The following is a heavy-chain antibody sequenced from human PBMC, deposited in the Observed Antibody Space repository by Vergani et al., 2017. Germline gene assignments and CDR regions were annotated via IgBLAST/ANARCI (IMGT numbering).Heavy chain of an antibody. CDR2: IYHSGSA. V-gene: IGHV4-38-2*02. J-gene: IGHJ5*02. CDR3: ARDAGVYVWGRYEAGFDP. Sequence: QVQMQESGPGLVKPSETLSLTCTVSGYSISSGYYWGWIRQPPGKGLEWIGSIYHSGSAYYNPSLKIRVTISVDSSKNQFSLKLSSVTAADTAVYYCARDAGVYVWGRYEAGFDPWGQGTLVTVSS. D-gene: IGHD3-16*01. CDR1: GYSISSGYY.